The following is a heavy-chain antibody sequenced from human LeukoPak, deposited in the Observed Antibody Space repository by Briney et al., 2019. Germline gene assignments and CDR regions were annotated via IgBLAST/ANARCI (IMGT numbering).Heavy chain of an antibody. CDR3: ARDLRL. Sequence: PGGSLRLSCAASGFTFSNYNMNWVRQAPGKGLEWVSSISSGSNYIYYADSVQGRFTISRDNARNSLYLQMNSLRADDAAVYYCARDLRLWGQGTLVTVSS. CDR2: ISSGSNYI. CDR1: GFTFSNYN. J-gene: IGHJ4*02. V-gene: IGHV3-21*01.